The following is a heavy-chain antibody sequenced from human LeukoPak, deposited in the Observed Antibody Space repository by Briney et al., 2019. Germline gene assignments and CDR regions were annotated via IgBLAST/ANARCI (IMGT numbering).Heavy chain of an antibody. V-gene: IGHV4-4*07. CDR1: SGSMNDYY. J-gene: IGHJ4*02. Sequence: PSETLSLTCTVSSGSMNDYYWSWIRQPAGKGLEFIGRIHTSGNSNYNPPLKSRVTMSVDTSNNQFSLRLSSMTAADTAVYYCAREGCSGGSCYPYWGQGTLVTVSS. CDR3: AREGCSGGSCYPY. CDR2: IHTSGNS. D-gene: IGHD2-15*01.